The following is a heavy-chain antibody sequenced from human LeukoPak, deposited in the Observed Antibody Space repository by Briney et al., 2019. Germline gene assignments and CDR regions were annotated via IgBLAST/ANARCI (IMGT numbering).Heavy chain of an antibody. D-gene: IGHD3-10*01. CDR2: ISSSSSYI. Sequence: GGSLRLSCAASGFTFSSYSMNWVRQAPGKGLEWVSSISSSSSYIYYADSVKGRFTISRDNAKNSLYLQTNSLRAEDTAVYYCARDVLLWFGEPDYWGQGTLVTVSS. V-gene: IGHV3-21*01. CDR3: ARDVLLWFGEPDY. CDR1: GFTFSSYS. J-gene: IGHJ4*02.